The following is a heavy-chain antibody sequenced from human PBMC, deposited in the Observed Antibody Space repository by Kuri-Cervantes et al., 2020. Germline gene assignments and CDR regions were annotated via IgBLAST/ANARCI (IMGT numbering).Heavy chain of an antibody. CDR1: GYTFTGYY. Sequence: ASVKVSCKASGYTFTGYYIHWVRQAPGQGLEWMGWINTKSRATKYAQKFQGRVTMTSVTSVSTAYLELSSLASKDTAIYYCAGDIQPIVVLPAGMFYWGQGSLVTVSS. CDR2: INTKSRAT. J-gene: IGHJ4*02. CDR3: AGDIQPIVVLPAGMFY. D-gene: IGHD2-2*01. V-gene: IGHV1-2*02.